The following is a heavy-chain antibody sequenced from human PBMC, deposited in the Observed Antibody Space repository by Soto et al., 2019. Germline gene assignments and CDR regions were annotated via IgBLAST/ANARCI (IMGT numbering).Heavy chain of an antibody. CDR3: ARGRYNSGDYPKCFDY. J-gene: IGHJ4*02. CDR2: IKKDGNEK. V-gene: IGHV3-7*01. CDR1: GFEFSAYC. Sequence: EVQLVESGGGLVQPGGSLRVSCAASGFEFSAYCMTWVRQAPGKGLEWVATIKKDGNEKYYGASVRGRFSVIRDNAKNAAYLQMDRLKAEDTVVYYCARGRYNSGDYPKCFDYWGQGAWVTVSS. D-gene: IGHD5-12*01.